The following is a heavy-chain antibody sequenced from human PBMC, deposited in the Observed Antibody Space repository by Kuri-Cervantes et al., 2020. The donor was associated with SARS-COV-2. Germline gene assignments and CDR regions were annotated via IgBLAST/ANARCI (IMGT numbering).Heavy chain of an antibody. J-gene: IGHJ5*02. CDR3: ARTVAAAGIFVWFDP. V-gene: IGHV1-46*01. CDR2: INPSGGST. Sequence: ASVKVSCKASGYTFTSYYMHWVRQAPGQGLEWMGIINPSGGSTSYAQKFQGRVTITADKSTSTAYMELSSLRSEDTAVYYCARTVAAAGIFVWFDPWGQGTLVTVSS. CDR1: GYTFTSYY. D-gene: IGHD6-13*01.